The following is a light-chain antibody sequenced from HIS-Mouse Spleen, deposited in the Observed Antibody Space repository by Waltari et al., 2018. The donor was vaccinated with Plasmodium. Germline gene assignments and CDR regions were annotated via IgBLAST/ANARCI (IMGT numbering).Light chain of an antibody. J-gene: IGLJ3*02. CDR3: YSTDSSGNHRV. CDR2: EDS. CDR1: AFPKQY. V-gene: IGLV3-10*01. Sequence: SYELTQPPSVSVSPGQTARITCSGDAFPKQYAYWYQQKSGQAPVLVIKEDSKQPTGIPGRFSGSSSGTMATVTISGAQVEDEADYYCYSTDSSGNHRVFGGGTKLTVL.